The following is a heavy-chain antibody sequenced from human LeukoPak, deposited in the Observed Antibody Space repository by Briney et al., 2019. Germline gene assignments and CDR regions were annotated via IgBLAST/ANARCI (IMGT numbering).Heavy chain of an antibody. CDR2: IKTDASEK. D-gene: IGHD6-19*01. V-gene: IGHV3-7*03. Sequence: GGSLRLSCGTSGFIFSNCWMTWVRQAPGKGLEWVANIKTDASEKYYADSVKGRFTISRDNAKMSLYLQMNSLRAEDTAVYYCATSLREAVAGNRAFDIWGQGTMVTVSS. CDR3: ATSLREAVAGNRAFDI. J-gene: IGHJ3*02. CDR1: GFIFSNCW.